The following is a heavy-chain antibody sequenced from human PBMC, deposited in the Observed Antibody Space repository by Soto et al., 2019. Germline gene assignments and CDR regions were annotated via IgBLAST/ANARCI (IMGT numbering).Heavy chain of an antibody. CDR2: IFYTGAT. CDR1: GGSISYNSYY. CDR3: ARLVVVAPVANA. Sequence: QLKLQESGPGLVKPSETLSLTCSVSGGSISYNSYYWGWIRQPPGKGLEWVGGIFYTGATYYSPPRKDRVTISVDTSKNSFSLNLTSVTAADTAVYFCARLVVVAPVANAWGQGTLVTVSS. J-gene: IGHJ5*02. V-gene: IGHV4-39*02. D-gene: IGHD2-2*01.